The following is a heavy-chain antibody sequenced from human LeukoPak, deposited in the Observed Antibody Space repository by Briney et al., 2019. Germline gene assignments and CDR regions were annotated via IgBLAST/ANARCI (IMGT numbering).Heavy chain of an antibody. J-gene: IGHJ3*02. V-gene: IGHV3-7*01. Sequence: GGSLRLSCAASGFTVSSNYMSWVRQAPGKGLELVANINQDGNEKYFVDSVKGRFTISRDNSKNTLYLQMNSLRAEDTAVYYCARGEDVADAFDIWGQGTMVTVSS. D-gene: IGHD2-15*01. CDR2: INQDGNEK. CDR3: ARGEDVADAFDI. CDR1: GFTVSSNY.